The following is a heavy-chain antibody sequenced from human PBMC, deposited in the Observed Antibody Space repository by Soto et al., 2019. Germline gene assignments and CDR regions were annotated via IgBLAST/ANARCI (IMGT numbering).Heavy chain of an antibody. Sequence: GGSLRLSCAASGFTFSGSAMHWVRQASGKGLEWVGRIRSKANSYATAYAASVKGRFTISRDDSKNTAYLQMNSLKTEDTAVYYCTRGEYTAMVLFGMDVWGQGTTVTVSS. CDR3: TRGEYTAMVLFGMDV. V-gene: IGHV3-73*01. D-gene: IGHD5-18*01. J-gene: IGHJ6*02. CDR2: IRSKANSYAT. CDR1: GFTFSGSA.